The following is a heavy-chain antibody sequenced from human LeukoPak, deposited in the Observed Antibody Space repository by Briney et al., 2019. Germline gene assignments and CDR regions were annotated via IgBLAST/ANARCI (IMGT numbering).Heavy chain of an antibody. V-gene: IGHV1-2*02. CDR3: ARGDSSSWYRGGNWFDP. D-gene: IGHD6-13*01. Sequence: ASVKVSCKASGYTFTGYYMHWVRQAPGQGLEWMGWINPNSGGTNYAQKFQGRVTMTRDTSISTAYMELSRLRSDDTAVYYCARGDSSSWYRGGNWFDPWGQGTLVTVSS. CDR2: INPNSGGT. J-gene: IGHJ5*02. CDR1: GYTFTGYY.